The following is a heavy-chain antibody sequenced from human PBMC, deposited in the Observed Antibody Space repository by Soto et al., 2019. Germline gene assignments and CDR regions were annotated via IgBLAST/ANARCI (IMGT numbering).Heavy chain of an antibody. Sequence: PSETLSLTCTVSGASMTNYYWNWIRQPPGKGLEWIAYIYYTSGSPGDNPSLKSLVTRSAETSKNQVSLKVNSVTAAATALSYGARGSSYHRTTAFGHWGQRALLTVPQ. D-gene: IGHD3-3*02. CDR3: ARGSSYHRTTAFGH. CDR1: GASMTNYY. V-gene: IGHV4-59*01. CDR2: IYYTSGSP. J-gene: IGHJ4*02.